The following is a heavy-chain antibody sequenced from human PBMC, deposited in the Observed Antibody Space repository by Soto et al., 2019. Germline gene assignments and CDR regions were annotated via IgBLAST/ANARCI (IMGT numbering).Heavy chain of an antibody. CDR3: ARDRGYSYGYTMDV. CDR2: IYYSGST. V-gene: IGHV4-59*01. J-gene: IGHJ6*02. D-gene: IGHD5-18*01. CDR1: GGSISSYY. Sequence: SETLSLTCTVSGGSISSYYWGWIRQPPGKGLEWIGYIYYSGSTNYNPSLKSRVTISVDTSKNQFSLKLSSVTAADTAVYYCARDRGYSYGYTMDVWGQGTTVTVSS.